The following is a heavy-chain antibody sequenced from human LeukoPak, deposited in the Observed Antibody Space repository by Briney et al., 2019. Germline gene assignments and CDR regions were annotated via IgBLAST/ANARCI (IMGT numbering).Heavy chain of an antibody. CDR1: GFTFSGYP. CDR3: ARDRGSSTNRYPPHY. Sequence: GKSLRLSCAASGFTFSGYPIHWVRQAPGKGLEWVAVISYDGSNKYYADSVKGRFTISRDNSNSTLYLQMNSLRGEDTAVYYCARDRGSSTNRYPPHYWGQGTLVTVSS. V-gene: IGHV3-30-3*01. CDR2: ISYDGSNK. J-gene: IGHJ4*02. D-gene: IGHD2-2*01.